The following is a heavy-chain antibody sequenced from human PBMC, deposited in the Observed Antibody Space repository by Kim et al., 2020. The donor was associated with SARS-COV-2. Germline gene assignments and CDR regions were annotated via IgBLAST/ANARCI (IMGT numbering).Heavy chain of an antibody. CDR1: RGTSFWGFG. CDR3: ATQGWDQSLAH. V-gene: IGHV3-21*01. CDR2: IGNSDSGYTI. D-gene: IGHD1-26*01. J-gene: IGHJ4*02. Sequence: GGSLRLSCVDSRGTSFWGFGMNWVRQAPGRGLEWVSFIGNSDSGYTIHVADSTKGRFTISRDDGRNSLFLQMNNLREEDTAVYYCATQGWDQSLAHWGQGILVTVSS.